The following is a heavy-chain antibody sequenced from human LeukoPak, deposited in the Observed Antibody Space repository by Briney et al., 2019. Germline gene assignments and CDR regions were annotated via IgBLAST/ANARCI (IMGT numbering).Heavy chain of an antibody. Sequence: PGGSLRLSCAASGFTFSSYAMSWVRQAPGKGLEWVSAISGSGGSTYYADSVKGRFTISRHDSRDTLYLQMNSLRVEDTAVYYCARDDHSRNFDYWGQGTLVTVSS. CDR1: GFTFSSYA. CDR3: ARDDHSRNFDY. CDR2: ISGSGGST. D-gene: IGHD6-13*01. V-gene: IGHV3-23*01. J-gene: IGHJ4*02.